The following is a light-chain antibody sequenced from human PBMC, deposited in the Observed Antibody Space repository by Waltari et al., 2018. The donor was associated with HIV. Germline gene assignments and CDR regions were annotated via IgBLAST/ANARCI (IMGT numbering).Light chain of an antibody. J-gene: IGLJ3*02. CDR2: DVS. CDR3: TSYASSNTLK. Sequence: QSALTQPPSVSGSPGQSITLSSTGNSSDVGGYNYVSWYQHHPGKATKLMIYDVSDRPSGVSNRFSGSKSGNTASLTISGLQADDEADYYCTSYASSNTLKFGGGTKLTIL. CDR1: SSDVGGYNY. V-gene: IGLV2-14*03.